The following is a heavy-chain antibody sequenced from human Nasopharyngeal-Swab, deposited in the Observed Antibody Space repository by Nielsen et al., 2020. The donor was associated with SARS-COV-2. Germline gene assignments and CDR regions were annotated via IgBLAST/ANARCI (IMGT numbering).Heavy chain of an antibody. Sequence: GSLILYCAASGFTFDDYTMHGVRQLPGKALEWFSLISWHSCFTYYTDSVKGRFTISRDNSKNSLYLQMNSLTPEDTAFYYCVKDPDPTPLTWYFDLWGRGTLVTVTS. D-gene: IGHD1-20*01. J-gene: IGHJ2*01. CDR2: ISWHSCFT. CDR3: VKDPDPTPLTWYFDL. V-gene: IGHV3-43*01. CDR1: GFTFDDYT.